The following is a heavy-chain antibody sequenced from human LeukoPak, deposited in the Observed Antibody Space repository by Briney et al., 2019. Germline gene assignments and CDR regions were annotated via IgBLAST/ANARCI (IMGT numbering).Heavy chain of an antibody. CDR1: GFPVSRNY. Sequence: GGSLRLSCAASGFPVSRNYMSWVRQPPRRALEWGSVIYSGGSTYYADSVKGRFTISRDNSKNTLYLQMNSLRAEDTAVYYCARDVTTMVREGDAFDIWGQGTMVTVSS. CDR2: IYSGGST. D-gene: IGHD3-10*01. CDR3: ARDVTTMVREGDAFDI. J-gene: IGHJ3*02. V-gene: IGHV3-66*01.